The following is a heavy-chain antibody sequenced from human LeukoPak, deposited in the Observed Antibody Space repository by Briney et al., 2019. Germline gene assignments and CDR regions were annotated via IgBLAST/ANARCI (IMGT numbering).Heavy chain of an antibody. D-gene: IGHD1-26*01. V-gene: IGHV3-21*01. CDR2: ISSSSSYI. CDR3: ARDLLPEVVGATPFDY. Sequence: GGSLRLSCAASGFTFSSYAMSWVRQAPGKGLEWVSSISSSSSYIYYADSVKGRFTISRDNAKNSLYLQMNSLRAEDTAVYYCARDLLPEVVGATPFDYWGQGTLVTVSS. J-gene: IGHJ4*02. CDR1: GFTFSSYA.